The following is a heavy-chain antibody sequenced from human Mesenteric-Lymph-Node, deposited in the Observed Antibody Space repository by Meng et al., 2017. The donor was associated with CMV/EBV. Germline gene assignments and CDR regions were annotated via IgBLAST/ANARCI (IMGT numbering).Heavy chain of an antibody. CDR2: IRSSGGII. Sequence: GESLKISCAASGFTFSNHYMSWVRQAPGKGLEWVSYIRSSGGIIYYADSVKGRFTISRDNPKNTLFLQMNSLRVEDAAVYYCVKDLVGTTDWGQGTLVTVSS. D-gene: IGHD1-26*01. CDR1: GFTFSNHY. V-gene: IGHV3-11*01. CDR3: VKDLVGTTD. J-gene: IGHJ4*02.